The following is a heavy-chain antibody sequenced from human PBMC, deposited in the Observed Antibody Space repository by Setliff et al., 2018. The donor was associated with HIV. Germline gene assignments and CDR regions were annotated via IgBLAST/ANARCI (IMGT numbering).Heavy chain of an antibody. Sequence: SETLSLTCTVSGGSISSSVYYWSWIRQTPGKGLEWIGEINHSGSTNHNPSLKSRATISVDTSKNQFSLKLSSVTAADTAVYYCARGGGTIIGANFDYWGQGTLVTVSS. CDR1: GGSISSSVYY. J-gene: IGHJ4*02. CDR3: ARGGGTIIGANFDY. D-gene: IGHD3-3*01. CDR2: INHSGST. V-gene: IGHV4-39*07.